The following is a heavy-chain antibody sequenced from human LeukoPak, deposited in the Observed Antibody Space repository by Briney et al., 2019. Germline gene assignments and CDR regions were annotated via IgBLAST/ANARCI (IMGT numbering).Heavy chain of an antibody. CDR2: IWYDGSNK. CDR3: ARASSGGSGWDPDY. CDR1: GFTFRSYG. D-gene: IGHD6-19*01. V-gene: IGHV3-33*01. J-gene: IGHJ4*02. Sequence: GRSLRLSCAASGFTFRSYGMHWVRQAPGKGLEWVAVIWYDGSNKYYVDSVKGRFTISRDNSKNTLYLQMNSLRAEDTAVYYCARASSGGSGWDPDYWGQGTLVTVSS.